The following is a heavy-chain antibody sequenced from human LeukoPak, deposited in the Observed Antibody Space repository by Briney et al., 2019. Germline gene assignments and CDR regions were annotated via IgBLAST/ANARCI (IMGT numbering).Heavy chain of an antibody. CDR2: IGSSGSTI. V-gene: IGHV3-48*03. Sequence: PGGSLRLSCAASGFTFSNYEMYWVRQAPGKGLEWVSYIGSSGSTIYYADSVKGRFTISRDNAKNSLYLQMNSLRDEDTAVYYCATLGRVVVVVAAPQNWFDPWCQGTLVTVSS. CDR3: ATLGRVVVVVAAPQNWFDP. D-gene: IGHD2-15*01. CDR1: GFTFSNYE. J-gene: IGHJ5*02.